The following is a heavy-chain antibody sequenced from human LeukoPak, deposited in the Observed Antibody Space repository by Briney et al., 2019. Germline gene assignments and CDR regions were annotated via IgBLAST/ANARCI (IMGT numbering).Heavy chain of an antibody. D-gene: IGHD6-13*01. J-gene: IGHJ1*01. V-gene: IGHV3-23*01. CDR2: ISGSGGST. Sequence: GGFLRLSCAASGFTFSSYAMSWVRQAPGKGLEWVSAISGSGGSTYYADSVKGRFTISRDNSKNTLYLQMNSLRAEDTAIYYCAIFQISTSWPEYFQHWGQGTLVTVSS. CDR1: GFTFSSYA. CDR3: AIFQISTSWPEYFQH.